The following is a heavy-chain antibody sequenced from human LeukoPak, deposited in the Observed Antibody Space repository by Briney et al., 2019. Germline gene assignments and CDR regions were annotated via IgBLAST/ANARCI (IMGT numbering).Heavy chain of an antibody. D-gene: IGHD5-18*01. Sequence: TGGSLRHSCAASGFTFSDYYMSWIRQAPGKGREWVAVISYDGSNKYYADSVKGRFTISRDNPKNTLYLQMNSLRAEDTAVYYCARAGYSMDTEYFQHWGQGTLVTVSS. V-gene: IGHV3-30-3*01. CDR2: ISYDGSNK. CDR1: GFTFSDYY. CDR3: ARAGYSMDTEYFQH. J-gene: IGHJ1*01.